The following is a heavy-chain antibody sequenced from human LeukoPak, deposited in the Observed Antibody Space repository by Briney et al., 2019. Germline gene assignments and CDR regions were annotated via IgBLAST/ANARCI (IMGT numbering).Heavy chain of an antibody. CDR2: ISGYNGNT. V-gene: IGHV1-18*01. J-gene: IGHJ4*02. CDR1: GGTFSSYA. D-gene: IGHD6-19*01. Sequence: ASVKVSCKASGGTFSSYAISWVRQAPGQGLGWMGWISGYNGNTNYAQKFQGRVTMTTDTSTTTTYMELRSLRSDDTAFYYCARDGIAVAGKSFDYWGQGTLVTVSS. CDR3: ARDGIAVAGKSFDY.